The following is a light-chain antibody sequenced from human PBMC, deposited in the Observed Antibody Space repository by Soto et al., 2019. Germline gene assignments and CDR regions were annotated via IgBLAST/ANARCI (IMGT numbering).Light chain of an antibody. CDR2: EGS. J-gene: IGLJ2*01. CDR3: CSYAGSSNVV. CDR1: SSDVGSYNL. V-gene: IGLV2-23*01. Sequence: QSALTQPASVSGSPGQSITISCTGTSSDVGSYNLVSWYQQHPGKAPKLMIYEGSKRPSRVSNRFSGSKSGNTACLTISGLQAEYEADYYCCSYAGSSNVVFGGGTKVTVL.